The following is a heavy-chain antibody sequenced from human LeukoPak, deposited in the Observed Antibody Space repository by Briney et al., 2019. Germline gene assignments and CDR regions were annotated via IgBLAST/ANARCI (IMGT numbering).Heavy chain of an antibody. D-gene: IGHD3-10*01. Sequence: GESLKISCKGSDYSFTNYWISWMRQMPGKGLEWMGVIYPDDSDTRYSPSFRGHVTISADKSISTAYLQWSSLKASDTAMYYCARHVHGGYYDGMDVWGQGTPVTVSS. V-gene: IGHV5-51*01. J-gene: IGHJ6*02. CDR3: ARHVHGGYYDGMDV. CDR2: IYPDDSDT. CDR1: DYSFTNYW.